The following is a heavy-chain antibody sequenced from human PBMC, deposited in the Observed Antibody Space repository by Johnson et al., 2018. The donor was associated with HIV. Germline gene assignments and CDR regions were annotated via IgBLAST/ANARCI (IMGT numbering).Heavy chain of an antibody. Sequence: QVQLVESGGGVVQPGRSLRLSCAASGFTFSSYAMHWVRQAPGKGLEWVAVISYDGSNKYYADSVKGRFTISRDNSKNTVFLQMNSLRSDDTAVYFCARDQAYRSSWAFSFDIWGQGTMVTVSS. J-gene: IGHJ3*02. CDR2: ISYDGSNK. CDR1: GFTFSSYA. V-gene: IGHV3-30*04. CDR3: ARDQAYRSSWAFSFDI. D-gene: IGHD6-13*01.